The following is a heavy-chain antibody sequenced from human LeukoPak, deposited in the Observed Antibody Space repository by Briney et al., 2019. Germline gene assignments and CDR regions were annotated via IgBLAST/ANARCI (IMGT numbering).Heavy chain of an antibody. CDR3: ANTGPPPYSNGWASPVVYYFDD. CDR1: GFTFRSYW. CDR2: INSDGSTT. D-gene: IGHD6-19*01. Sequence: PGGSLRLSCVASGFTFRSYWMHWVRQAPGKGLVWVSRINSDGSTTNYADSVKGRFTISRDNSKNTMYLQMNSLKTEDTAVYRCANTGPPPYSNGWASPVVYYFDDWGQGTLVTVSS. V-gene: IGHV3-74*01. J-gene: IGHJ4*02.